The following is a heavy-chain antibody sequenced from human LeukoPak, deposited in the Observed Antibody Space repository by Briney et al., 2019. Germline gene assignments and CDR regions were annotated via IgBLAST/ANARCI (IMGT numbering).Heavy chain of an antibody. J-gene: IGHJ3*02. V-gene: IGHV1-8*02. D-gene: IGHD1-1*01. CDR2: MSPNSGST. Sequence: ASVKVSCKASGYTFTSYDINWVRQGTGQGLEWMGWMSPNSGSTGYAQKFQGRVTMTRNTAISTAYMELNSLRSEDTAVYYCATANWNDLRGAFDIWGQGTMVTVSS. CDR3: ATANWNDLRGAFDI. CDR1: GYTFTSYD.